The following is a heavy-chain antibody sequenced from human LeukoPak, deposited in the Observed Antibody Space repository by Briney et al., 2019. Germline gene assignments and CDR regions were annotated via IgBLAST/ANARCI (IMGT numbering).Heavy chain of an antibody. Sequence: GGSLRLSCAASGFTFSSYAMTWVRQAPGKGLEWVSAISGSGGSTWYADSVRGRFTISRDNSKNTMYLQMNSLRADDMAVYYCAKGVSGVGVPVHLDYWGQGTLVTVSS. CDR2: ISGSGGST. CDR1: GFTFSSYA. CDR3: AKGVSGVGVPVHLDY. J-gene: IGHJ4*02. V-gene: IGHV3-23*01. D-gene: IGHD1-26*01.